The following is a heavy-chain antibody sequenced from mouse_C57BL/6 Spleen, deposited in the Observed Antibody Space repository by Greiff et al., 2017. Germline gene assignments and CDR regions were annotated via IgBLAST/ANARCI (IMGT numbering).Heavy chain of an antibody. CDR1: GFTFSSYA. V-gene: IGHV5-9-1*02. D-gene: IGHD1-1*01. J-gene: IGHJ1*03. CDR3: TRETFGSSSYWYFDV. Sequence: EVHLVESGEGLVKPGGSLKLSCAASGFTFSSYAMSWVRQTPEKRLEWVAYISSGGDYLYYADPVKGRFTISRDNARNTLYLQMISLKSEDTAMYYCTRETFGSSSYWYFDVWGTGTTGTVSS. CDR2: ISSGGDYL.